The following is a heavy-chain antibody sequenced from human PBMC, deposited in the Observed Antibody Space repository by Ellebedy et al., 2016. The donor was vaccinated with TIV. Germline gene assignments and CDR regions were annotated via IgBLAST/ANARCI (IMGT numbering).Heavy chain of an antibody. D-gene: IGHD3-10*01. CDR1: GFTFSSYA. CDR3: AKAHSMVRGVKGGDFDY. V-gene: IGHV3-23*01. CDR2: ISGSGGST. Sequence: GESLKISCAASGFTFSSYAMSWVRQAPGKGLEWVSAISGSGGSTYYADSVKGRFTISRDNSKNTLYLQMNSLRAEDTAVYYCAKAHSMVRGVKGGDFDYWGQGTLVTVSS. J-gene: IGHJ4*02.